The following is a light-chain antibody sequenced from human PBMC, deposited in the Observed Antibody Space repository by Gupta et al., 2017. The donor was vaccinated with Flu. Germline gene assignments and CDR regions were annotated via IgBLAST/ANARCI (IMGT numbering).Light chain of an antibody. CDR2: EDN. Sequence: NFMLTQPHSVSESPGKTVTLSCTRSSGSIASNYVQWYQQRPGTSPTTVIYEDNQRPSGVPDRFSGSIDSSSNSASLTISGLKTEDEADYYCQSYEVFGGGTKLTV. CDR1: SGSIASNY. CDR3: QSYEV. J-gene: IGLJ2*01. V-gene: IGLV6-57*01.